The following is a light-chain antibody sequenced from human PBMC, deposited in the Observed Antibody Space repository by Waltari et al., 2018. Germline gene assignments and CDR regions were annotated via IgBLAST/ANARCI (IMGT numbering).Light chain of an antibody. CDR1: SSDVGGYNY. Sequence: QSALTQPPSASESPGQSVTISCTGTSSDVGGYNYVSWYQQHPGKAPKLMIYEVNKRPSGVPDRFSGSKSGNAASLTVSGLQADDDADYFCSSYAGNNNVVFGGGTKLTVL. CDR3: SSYAGNNNVV. CDR2: EVN. V-gene: IGLV2-8*01. J-gene: IGLJ2*01.